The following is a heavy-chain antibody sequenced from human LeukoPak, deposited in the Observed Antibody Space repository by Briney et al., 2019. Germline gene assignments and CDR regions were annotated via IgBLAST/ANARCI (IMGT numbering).Heavy chain of an antibody. D-gene: IGHD6-13*01. CDR1: GGSISSYY. Sequence: SETLSLTCTVSGGSISSYYWNWIRQPPGKGLEWIGYIYYSGSTNYNPSLKSRVTISVDTSKNQFSLKLSSVTAADTAVYYCARRGRWSYYYAMDVWAKGPRSPSP. V-gene: IGHV4-59*12. CDR3: ARRGRWSYYYAMDV. J-gene: IGHJ6*02. CDR2: IYYSGST.